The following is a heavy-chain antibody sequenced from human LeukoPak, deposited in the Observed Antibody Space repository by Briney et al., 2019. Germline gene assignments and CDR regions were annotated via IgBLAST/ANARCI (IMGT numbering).Heavy chain of an antibody. CDR3: ARDSITIFGVVIPLDY. V-gene: IGHV4-34*01. CDR2: INHSGST. J-gene: IGHJ4*02. D-gene: IGHD3-3*01. CDR1: GGSFSGYY. Sequence: PSETLSLTCAVYGGSFSGYYWSWIRQPPGKGLEWIGEINHSGSTDYNPSLKSRVTISVDTSKNQFSLKLSSVTAADTAVYYCARDSITIFGVVIPLDYWGQGTLVTVSS.